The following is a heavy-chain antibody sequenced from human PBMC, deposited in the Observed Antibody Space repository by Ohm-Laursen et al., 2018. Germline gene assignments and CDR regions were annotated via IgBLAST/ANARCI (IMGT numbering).Heavy chain of an antibody. CDR2: IWYDGSNK. Sequence: SLRLSCAASGITFSSYAMNWVRQAPGKGLEWVAVIWYDGSNKYYADSVKGRFTISRDNSKNTLYLQMNSLRAEDTAVYYCARASSSIAVAGLDYWGQGTLVTVSS. J-gene: IGHJ4*02. CDR3: ARASSSIAVAGLDY. V-gene: IGHV3-33*08. D-gene: IGHD6-19*01. CDR1: GITFSSYA.